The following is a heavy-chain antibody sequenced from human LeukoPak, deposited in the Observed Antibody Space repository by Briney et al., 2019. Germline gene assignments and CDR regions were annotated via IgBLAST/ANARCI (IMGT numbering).Heavy chain of an antibody. J-gene: IGHJ3*02. CDR3: ARDSSFYYDSNAYYYAGDAFDI. Sequence: PSETLSLTCTVSGGSVSSGSSYWSWIRQPPGKGLEWIGHIYYSGSTHYNPSLKSRVTISVDTSKNQFSLELSYVTTAATAVYYYARDSSFYYDSNAYYYAGDAFDIWGQGTMVTVSS. CDR2: IYYSGST. D-gene: IGHD3-22*01. V-gene: IGHV4-61*01. CDR1: GGSVSSGSSY.